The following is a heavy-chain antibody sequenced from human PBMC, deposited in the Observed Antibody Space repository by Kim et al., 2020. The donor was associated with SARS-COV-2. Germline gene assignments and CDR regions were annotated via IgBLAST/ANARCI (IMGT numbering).Heavy chain of an antibody. D-gene: IGHD6-19*01. Sequence: ASVKVSCKASGYTFTSYAMNWVRQAPGQGLEWMGWINTNTGNPTYAQGFTGRFVFSLDTSLSTAYLQISSLKAEDTAVYYCAREGIAVAGFPSYWYFDLWGRGTLVTVSS. V-gene: IGHV7-4-1*02. J-gene: IGHJ2*01. CDR3: AREGIAVAGFPSYWYFDL. CDR2: INTNTGNP. CDR1: GYTFTSYA.